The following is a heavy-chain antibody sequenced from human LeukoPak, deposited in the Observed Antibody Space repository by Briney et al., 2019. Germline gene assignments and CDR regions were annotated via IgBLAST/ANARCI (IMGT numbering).Heavy chain of an antibody. CDR3: ARIAATYFDY. CDR2: IYYSGST. CDR1: GGSLSGYY. D-gene: IGHD6-25*01. J-gene: IGHJ4*02. V-gene: IGHV4-34*01. Sequence: TSETLSLTCAVYGGSLSGYYWSWIRQPPGKGLEWIGSIYYSGSTYYNPSLKSRVTISVDTSKNQFSLKLSSVTAADTAVYYCARIAATYFDYWGQGTLVTVSS.